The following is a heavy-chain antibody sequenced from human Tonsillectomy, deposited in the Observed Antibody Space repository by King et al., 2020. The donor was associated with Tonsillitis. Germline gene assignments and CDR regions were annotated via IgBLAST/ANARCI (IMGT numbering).Heavy chain of an antibody. CDR2: IYYSGST. CDR1: GGSINSSTYY. CDR3: VTFIAPSGTSH. D-gene: IGHD6-13*01. J-gene: IGHJ4*02. Sequence: LQLQESGPGLVKPSETLSLTCTVSGGSINSSTYYWGWIRQPPGKGLEWIGSIYYSGSTYYNSSLESRVTISVDTSKNQFSLKLSALTATDTAVYYCVTFIAPSGTSHWGRGTLVTVSS. V-gene: IGHV4-39*01.